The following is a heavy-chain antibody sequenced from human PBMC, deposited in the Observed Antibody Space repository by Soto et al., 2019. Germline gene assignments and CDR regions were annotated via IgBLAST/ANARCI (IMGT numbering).Heavy chain of an antibody. CDR2: MYYTGNT. Sequence: SETLSLTCSVSGGSINNFYWSWIRQPPGKELEWIGYMYYTGNTKYSPSLKSRVTISVDTSKNQFSLKLSSVTAADTAVYYCARENIAAIDRYYFYGMDVWGRGTTVTVSS. CDR1: GGSINNFY. CDR3: ARENIAAIDRYYFYGMDV. J-gene: IGHJ6*02. V-gene: IGHV4-59*01. D-gene: IGHD6-13*01.